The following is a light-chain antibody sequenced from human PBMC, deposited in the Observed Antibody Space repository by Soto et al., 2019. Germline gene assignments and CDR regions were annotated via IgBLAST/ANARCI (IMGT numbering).Light chain of an antibody. CDR1: RSVSSSY. J-gene: IGKJ4*02. CDR3: QQRSSWPLT. V-gene: IGKV3D-20*02. CDR2: GAS. Sequence: EIVFTQSPGTLSLSPGERATLSCRASRSVSSSYLAWYQQKPGQAPRLLIDGASNRATGIPARFSGSGSGTDFTLTISSLEPEDFAVYFCQQRSSWPLTFGGGTKVDIK.